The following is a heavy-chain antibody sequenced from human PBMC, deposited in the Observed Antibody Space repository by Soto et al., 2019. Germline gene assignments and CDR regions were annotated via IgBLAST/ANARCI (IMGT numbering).Heavy chain of an antibody. Sequence: GGSLRLSCAASGFTFSSYWMSWVRQAPGKGLEWVANIKQDGSEKYYVDSVKGRFTISRDNAKNSLYLQMNSLRAEDTAVYYSARENDYSNYIYYYYYMDVWGKGTTVTVSS. CDR1: GFTFSSYW. CDR3: ARENDYSNYIYYYYYMDV. V-gene: IGHV3-7*01. D-gene: IGHD4-4*01. J-gene: IGHJ6*03. CDR2: IKQDGSEK.